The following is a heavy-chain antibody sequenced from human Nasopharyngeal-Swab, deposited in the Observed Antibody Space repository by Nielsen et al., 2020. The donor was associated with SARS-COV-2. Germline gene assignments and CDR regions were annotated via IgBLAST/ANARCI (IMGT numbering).Heavy chain of an antibody. CDR1: GGSFNGFY. D-gene: IGHD5-24*01. Sequence: SETLSLTCSVSGGSFNGFYWNWIRQAPGKGLEWIGEINHNERTNYNPSLKSRIAMLVDTSNNQVSLKVSSVSAGDTAVYYCARAGRVGDAYTGLDVWGQGNTVTVSS. J-gene: IGHJ6*02. V-gene: IGHV4-34*01. CDR3: ARAGRVGDAYTGLDV. CDR2: INHNERT.